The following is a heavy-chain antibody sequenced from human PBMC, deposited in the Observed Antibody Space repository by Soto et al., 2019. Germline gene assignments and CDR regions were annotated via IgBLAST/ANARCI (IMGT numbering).Heavy chain of an antibody. CDR3: ARSYDFWSGYYDF. J-gene: IGHJ4*02. D-gene: IGHD3-3*01. CDR1: GGSISSYY. CDR2: IYYSGST. V-gene: IGHV4-59*08. Sequence: QVQLQESGPGLVKPSETLSLTCTVSGGSISSYYWSWIRQPPGKGLEWIGYIYYSGSTNYNPSLKIRVTLSVDTSKNQFSLKLSSVTAADTAVYYCARSYDFWSGYYDFWGQGTLVTVSS.